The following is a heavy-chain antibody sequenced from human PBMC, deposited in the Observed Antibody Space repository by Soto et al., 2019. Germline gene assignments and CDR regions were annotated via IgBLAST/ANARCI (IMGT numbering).Heavy chain of an antibody. D-gene: IGHD3-16*02. J-gene: IGHJ4*02. V-gene: IGHV2-5*01. CDR3: AHIDYDYVWGSYRHIDY. CDR1: GFSLSTSGVG. Sequence: SGPTLVKPTQTLTLTCTFSGFSLSTSGVGVGWIRQPPGKALEWLALIYWNDDKRYSPSLKSRLTITKDTSKNQVVLTMTNMDPVDTATYYCAHIDYDYVWGSYRHIDYWGQGTLVTVSS. CDR2: IYWNDDK.